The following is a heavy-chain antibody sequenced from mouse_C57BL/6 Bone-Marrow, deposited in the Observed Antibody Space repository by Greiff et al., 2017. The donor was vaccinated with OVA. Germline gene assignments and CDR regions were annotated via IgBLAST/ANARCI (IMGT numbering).Heavy chain of an antibody. CDR1: GFTFSDYG. CDR2: ISSGSSTI. V-gene: IGHV5-17*01. CDR3: ASPFYRGFAY. J-gene: IGHJ3*01. Sequence: EVKLVESGGGLVKPGGSLKLSCAASGFTFSDYGMHWVRQAPEKGLEWVAYISSGSSTIYYADKVKGRFTISRDNAKYTLFLQMTSPGSEDTAMYYCASPFYRGFAYWGQGTLVTVSA.